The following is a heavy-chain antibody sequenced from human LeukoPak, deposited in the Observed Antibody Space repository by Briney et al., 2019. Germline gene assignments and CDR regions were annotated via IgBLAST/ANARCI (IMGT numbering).Heavy chain of an antibody. Sequence: PGGSLRLSCGASGFTFTDYWMEWVRRAPGKGLVWVSRIYDDVSSAYYADSVKGRFTISIDDAKNTLYLQMNNLRVEDTAVYYCASVRGSRNFYFGAFDMWGQGTVAPVSS. CDR1: GFTFTDYW. CDR3: ASVRGSRNFYFGAFDM. V-gene: IGHV3-74*01. D-gene: IGHD3-10*01. J-gene: IGHJ3*02. CDR2: IYDDVSSA.